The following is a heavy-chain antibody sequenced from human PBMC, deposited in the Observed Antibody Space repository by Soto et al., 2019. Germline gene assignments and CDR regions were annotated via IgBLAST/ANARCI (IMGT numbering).Heavy chain of an antibody. CDR1: GGTFSSYA. D-gene: IGHD2-15*01. CDR3: AKDLVVVVAATMDYYYGMDV. J-gene: IGHJ6*02. V-gene: IGHV1-69*13. Sequence: SVKVSCKASGGTFSSYAISWVRQAPGQGLEWMGGIIPIFGTANYAQKFQGRVTITADESTSTAYMELSSLRSEDTAVYYCAKDLVVVVAATMDYYYGMDVWGQGTTVTVSS. CDR2: IIPIFGTA.